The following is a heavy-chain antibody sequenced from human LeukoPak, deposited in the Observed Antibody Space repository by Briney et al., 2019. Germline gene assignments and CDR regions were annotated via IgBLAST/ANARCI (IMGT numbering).Heavy chain of an antibody. CDR3: ARYRRSIDY. D-gene: IGHD1-26*01. V-gene: IGHV3-7*01. CDR1: GFRFSSCW. Sequence: GGSLRLSCAASGFRFSSCWMSWVRQAPGMELEWVASINEDGSETYYVDSVKGRFTISRDNAKNSLYLQMNSLRAEDAAVYSCARYRRSIDYWGQGTLVTVSS. J-gene: IGHJ4*02. CDR2: INEDGSET.